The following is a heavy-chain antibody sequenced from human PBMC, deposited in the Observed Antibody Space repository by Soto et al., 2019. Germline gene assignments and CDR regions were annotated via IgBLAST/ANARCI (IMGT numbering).Heavy chain of an antibody. CDR1: GGTFSSYA. CDR2: SIPMFGTT. D-gene: IGHD1-26*01. J-gene: IGHJ6*02. V-gene: IGHV1-69*01. Sequence: QVQLVQSGAEVKKPGSSVKVSCKASGGTFSSYALNWVRQAPGQGLEWMGGSIPMFGTTNYAQNFQGRLTITADESTDTAYMELSSLRSEDTAVYYCARVTLTVGDTPYTKHYYGMDVWGQGTTVTVSS. CDR3: ARVTLTVGDTPYTKHYYGMDV.